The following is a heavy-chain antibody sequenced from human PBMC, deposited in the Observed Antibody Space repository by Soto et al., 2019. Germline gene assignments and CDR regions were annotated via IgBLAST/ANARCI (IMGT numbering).Heavy chain of an antibody. D-gene: IGHD2-2*01. CDR1: GGSFSGYY. CDR3: ARVIWVPAASIYYYYYGMDV. J-gene: IGHJ6*02. CDR2: INHSGST. V-gene: IGHV4-34*01. Sequence: PSETLSLTCAVYGGSFSGYYWSWIRQPPGKGLEWIGEINHSGSTNYNPSLKSRVTISVDTSKNQFSLKLSSVTAADTAVYYCARVIWVPAASIYYYYYGMDVWGQGTTVTVS.